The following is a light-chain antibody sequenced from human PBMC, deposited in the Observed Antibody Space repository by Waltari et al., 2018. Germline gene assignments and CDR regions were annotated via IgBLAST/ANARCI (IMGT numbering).Light chain of an antibody. CDR1: SSDIGGYNY. V-gene: IGLV2-14*03. CDR2: DVN. J-gene: IGLJ3*02. CDR3: ASYSSGSTWV. Sequence: QSALTQPASVSESPGQSITISCTGTSSDIGGYNYVPWYQQYPGKAPKFIIYDVNKRPSGVSDRFSGSKSGNTASLTISGLQAEDEADYYCASYSSGSTWVFGGGTKLTVL.